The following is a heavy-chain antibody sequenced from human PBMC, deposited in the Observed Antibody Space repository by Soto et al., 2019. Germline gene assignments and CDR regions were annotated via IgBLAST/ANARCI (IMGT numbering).Heavy chain of an antibody. CDR2: INHSGST. J-gene: IGHJ4*02. CDR3: ARDKVGATPFDY. D-gene: IGHD1-26*01. CDR1: GGSFSGYY. V-gene: IGHV4-34*01. Sequence: SLTCAVYGGSFSGYYWSWIRQPPGKGLEWIGEINHSGSTNYNPSLKSRVTISVDTSKNQFSLKLSSVTAADTAVYYCARDKVGATPFDYWGQGTLVTVSS.